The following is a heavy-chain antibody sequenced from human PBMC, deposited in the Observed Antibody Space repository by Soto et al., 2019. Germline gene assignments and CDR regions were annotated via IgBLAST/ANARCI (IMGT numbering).Heavy chain of an antibody. CDR2: ISTYNGKT. Sequence: QVQLLQSGAEVKKPGASVKVSCKASGYRFTTYGITWVRLAPGQGLEWLGGISTYNGKTDYAQNLQDRVTRTTETSTSTAYKEVTSLTSDDTAVYYCARGLGTNGLDVWGQGTTVTVSS. CDR3: ARGLGTNGLDV. CDR1: GYRFTTYG. J-gene: IGHJ6*02. V-gene: IGHV1-18*04. D-gene: IGHD7-27*01.